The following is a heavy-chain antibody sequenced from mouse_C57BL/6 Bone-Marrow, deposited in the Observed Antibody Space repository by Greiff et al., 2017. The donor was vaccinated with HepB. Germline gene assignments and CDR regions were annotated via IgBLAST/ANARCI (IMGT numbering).Heavy chain of an antibody. V-gene: IGHV1-81*01. CDR2: IYPRSGNT. D-gene: IGHD2-3*01. Sequence: VKLMESGAELARPGASVKLSCKASGYTFTSYGISWVKQRTGQGLEWIGEIYPRSGNTYYNEKFKGKATLTADKSSSTAYMELRSLTSEDSAVYFCARGPYDGYYVGYYAMDYWGQGTSVTVSS. J-gene: IGHJ4*01. CDR3: ARGPYDGYYVGYYAMDY. CDR1: GYTFTSYG.